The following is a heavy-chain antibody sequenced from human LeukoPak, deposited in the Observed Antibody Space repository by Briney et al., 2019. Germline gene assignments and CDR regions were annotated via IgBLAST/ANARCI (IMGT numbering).Heavy chain of an antibody. Sequence: SETLSLTRSVSGASVSSDYWDWIRQSPGRGLEWIGYTHYRGDINYNPSLKSRLTMSVDASSNQVSLKLSSVTAADAAVYYCGRNLGSGSDHWGQGTLVTVSS. CDR3: GRNLGSGSDH. CDR1: GASVSSDY. CDR2: THYRGDI. J-gene: IGHJ4*02. V-gene: IGHV4-59*02. D-gene: IGHD3-10*01.